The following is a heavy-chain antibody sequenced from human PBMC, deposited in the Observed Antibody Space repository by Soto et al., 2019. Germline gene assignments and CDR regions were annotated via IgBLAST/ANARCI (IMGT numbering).Heavy chain of an antibody. Sequence: VGSLRLSCAASGFTFSSYSMNWVRQAPGKGLEWVSSISSSSSYIYYADSVKGRFTISRDNAKNSLYLQMNGLRAEDTAVYYCARDARYYYGSGSFKGYYGMDVWGQGTTVTVSS. CDR2: ISSSSSYI. D-gene: IGHD3-10*01. CDR3: ARDARYYYGSGSFKGYYGMDV. J-gene: IGHJ6*02. V-gene: IGHV3-21*01. CDR1: GFTFSSYS.